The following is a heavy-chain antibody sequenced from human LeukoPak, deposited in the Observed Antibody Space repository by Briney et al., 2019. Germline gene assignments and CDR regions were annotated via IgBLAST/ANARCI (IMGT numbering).Heavy chain of an antibody. D-gene: IGHD3-16*01. Sequence: GGSLRLSCAASGFTFSSYGMHWVRQAPGKRLEWVAFIRYDGSNKYYADSVKGRFTISRDNSKNTLYLQMNSLRAEDTAVYYCAKVTYDYVWGSHYYYYYMDVWGKGTTVTVSS. CDR3: AKVTYDYVWGSHYYYYYMDV. J-gene: IGHJ6*03. CDR2: IRYDGSNK. CDR1: GFTFSSYG. V-gene: IGHV3-30*02.